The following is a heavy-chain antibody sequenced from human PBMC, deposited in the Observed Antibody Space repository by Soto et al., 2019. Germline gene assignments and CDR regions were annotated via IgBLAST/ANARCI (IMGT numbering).Heavy chain of an antibody. CDR1: RGSGSYYE. V-gene: IGHV4-59*02. CDR2: MYYSGGT. D-gene: IGHD2-15*01. Sequence: XTLSLTCAVSRGSGSYYEWGWIRQPPGKGLEWIGYMYYSGGTYYKPSLNSRVTVSVDTSKNQFSLRLTSVNAADTAVYYRVRGGHCNGSGRRGAFYYFHYGLDVWGQGTTGTVSS. CDR3: VRGGHCNGSGRRGAFYYFHYGLDV. J-gene: IGHJ6*02.